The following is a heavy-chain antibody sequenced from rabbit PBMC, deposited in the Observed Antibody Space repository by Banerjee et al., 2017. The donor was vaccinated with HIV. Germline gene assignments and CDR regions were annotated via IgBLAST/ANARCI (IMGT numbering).Heavy chain of an antibody. V-gene: IGHV1S17*01. J-gene: IGHJ6*01. CDR3: ARGYYDMDL. Sequence: QEQLVESGGDLVKPGASLTLTCTASGFSFSSYNMGWVRQAPGEGLEYIGWISTGGSTDYASWAKGRFTISGENTQNTVSLQLNSLTAADMATYFCARGYYDMDLWDPGTLVTVS. CDR2: ISTGGST. CDR1: GFSFSSYN.